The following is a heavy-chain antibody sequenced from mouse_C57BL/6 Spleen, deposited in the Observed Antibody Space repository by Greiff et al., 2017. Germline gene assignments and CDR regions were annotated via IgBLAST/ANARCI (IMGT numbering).Heavy chain of an antibody. CDR3: ARPDDYDGAWFAY. Sequence: LVESGAELVRPGASVKLSCKASGYTFTDYYINWVKQRPGQGLEWIARIYPGSGNTYYNEKFKGKATLTAEKSSSTAYMQLSSLTSEDSAVYFCARPDDYDGAWFAYWGQGTLVTVSA. J-gene: IGHJ3*01. V-gene: IGHV1-76*01. CDR2: IYPGSGNT. D-gene: IGHD2-4*01. CDR1: GYTFTDYY.